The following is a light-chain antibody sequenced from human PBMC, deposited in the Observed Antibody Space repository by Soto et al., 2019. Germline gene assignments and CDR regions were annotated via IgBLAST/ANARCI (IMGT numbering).Light chain of an antibody. CDR2: GAS. CDR3: QQYGSSAWT. Sequence: EIVLTQSPGTLSLSPGERATLSCRASQSVTSNSLVWYQQKPGQAPRLLIYGASSRAAGIPDRFSGSGSGTDFTLTISRLEPEDFAMYYCQQYGSSAWTFGQGTKVEIK. CDR1: QSVTSNS. V-gene: IGKV3-20*01. J-gene: IGKJ1*01.